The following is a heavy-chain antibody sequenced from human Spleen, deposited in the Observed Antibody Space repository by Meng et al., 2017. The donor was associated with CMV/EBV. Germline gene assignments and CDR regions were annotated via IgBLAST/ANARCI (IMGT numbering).Heavy chain of an antibody. J-gene: IGHJ3*02. CDR2: ISSSSSYI. V-gene: IGHV3-21*01. CDR1: GFTFSSYE. D-gene: IGHD3-3*01. Sequence: GESLKISCAASGFTFSSYEMNWVRQAPGKGLEWVSSISSSSSYIYYADSVKGRFTISRDNAKNSLYLQMNSLRAEDTAVYYCARATSGLDAFDIWGQGTMVTVSS. CDR3: ARATSGLDAFDI.